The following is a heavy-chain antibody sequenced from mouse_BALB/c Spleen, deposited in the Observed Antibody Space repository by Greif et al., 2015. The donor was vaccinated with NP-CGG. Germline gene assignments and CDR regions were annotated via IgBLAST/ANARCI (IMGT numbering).Heavy chain of an antibody. CDR3: ARGRGYRYDVYYYAMDY. Sequence: EVQVVESGGGLVKPGGSLELSCAASGFTFSSYAMSWVRQTPEKRLEWVASISSGGSTYYPDSVKGRFTISRDNARNILYLQMSSLRSEDTAMYYCARGRGYRYDVYYYAMDYWGQGTSVTVSS. D-gene: IGHD2-14*01. CDR1: GFTFSSYA. CDR2: ISSGGST. V-gene: IGHV5-6-5*01. J-gene: IGHJ4*01.